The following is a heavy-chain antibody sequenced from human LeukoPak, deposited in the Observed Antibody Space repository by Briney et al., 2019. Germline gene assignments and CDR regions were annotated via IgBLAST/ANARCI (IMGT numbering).Heavy chain of an antibody. CDR3: ARDSSLYCSNGVCFYTFDY. Sequence: ASVKVSCKASGYTFTGYYMHWVRQAPGQGLEWMGWINPNSGGTNYAQKFQGRVTMTRGTSISAAYMELSRLRSDDTAVYYCARDSSLYCSNGVCFYTFDYWGQGTLVTVSS. D-gene: IGHD2-8*01. CDR2: INPNSGGT. V-gene: IGHV1-2*02. CDR1: GYTFTGYY. J-gene: IGHJ4*02.